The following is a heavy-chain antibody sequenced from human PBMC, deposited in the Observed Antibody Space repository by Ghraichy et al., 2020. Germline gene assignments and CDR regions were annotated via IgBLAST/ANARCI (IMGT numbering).Heavy chain of an antibody. D-gene: IGHD6-13*01. V-gene: IGHV1-69*04. J-gene: IGHJ4*02. CDR3: ARAEEQQLDPFDY. CDR2: IIPILGIA. CDR1: GGTFSSYA. Sequence: SVKVSCKASGGTFSSYAISWVRQAPGQGLEWMGRIIPILGIANYAQKFQGRVTITADKSTSTAYMELSSLRSEDTAVYYCARAEEQQLDPFDYWGQGTLVTVSS.